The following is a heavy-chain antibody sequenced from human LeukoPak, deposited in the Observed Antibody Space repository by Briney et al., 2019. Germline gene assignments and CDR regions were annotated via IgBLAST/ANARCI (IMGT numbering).Heavy chain of an antibody. CDR3: VIDDYYDYSGTREADYFDY. Sequence: GGSLRLSCGASGFSFTTAWMSWVRQAPGKGLEWVARIKSAGAVDYASPVKGRLTISKDYSKNTLYLQMNSLKVEDTAVYYCVIDDYYDYSGTREADYFDYWGQGTLVTVSS. D-gene: IGHD3-22*01. CDR1: GFSFTTAW. CDR2: IKSAGAV. V-gene: IGHV3-15*01. J-gene: IGHJ4*02.